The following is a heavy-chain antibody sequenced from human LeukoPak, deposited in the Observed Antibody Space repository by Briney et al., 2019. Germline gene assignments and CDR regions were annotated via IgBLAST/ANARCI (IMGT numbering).Heavy chain of an antibody. Sequence: GGSLRLTCAASGFTFSSYAMSWIRQPPGKGLEWVSAISGSGGSTYYADSVKGRFTISRDNSKNTLYLQRDRLRAEDTAGYYCAKIADYYGSTDYWGEGTLVTVSS. V-gene: IGHV3-23*01. CDR3: AKIADYYGSTDY. CDR2: ISGSGGST. CDR1: GFTFSSYA. J-gene: IGHJ4*02. D-gene: IGHD3-10*01.